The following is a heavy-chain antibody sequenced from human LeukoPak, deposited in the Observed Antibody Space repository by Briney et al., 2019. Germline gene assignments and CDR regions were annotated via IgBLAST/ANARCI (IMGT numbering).Heavy chain of an antibody. D-gene: IGHD4-17*01. J-gene: IGHJ4*02. V-gene: IGHV3-23*01. CDR1: GFTFSSYA. Sequence: GGSLRLSCAASGFTFSSYAMSWVRQSPGKGLECVSAISGSGGSTYYADSVEGRFTISRDNSKNTLYLQMNSLRAEDTAVYYCAKFFVVTTARPSTDYWGQGTLVTVSS. CDR2: ISGSGGST. CDR3: AKFFVVTTARPSTDY.